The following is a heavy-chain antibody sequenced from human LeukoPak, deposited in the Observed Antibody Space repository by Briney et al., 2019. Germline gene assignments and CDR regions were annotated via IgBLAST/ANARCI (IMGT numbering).Heavy chain of an antibody. D-gene: IGHD3-22*01. CDR3: ARDLLQTTYYYDSSGYYQRSDAFDI. CDR2: INHSGST. Sequence: SETLSLTCAVYGGSFSGYYWSWIRQPPGKGLEWIGEINHSGSTNYNPSLKSRVTISVDTSKNQFSLKLSSVTAADTAVYYCARDLLQTTYYYDSSGYYQRSDAFDIWGQGTMVTVSS. V-gene: IGHV4-34*01. CDR1: GGSFSGYY. J-gene: IGHJ3*02.